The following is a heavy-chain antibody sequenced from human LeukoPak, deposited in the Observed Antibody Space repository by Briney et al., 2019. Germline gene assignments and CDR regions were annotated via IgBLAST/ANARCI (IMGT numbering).Heavy chain of an antibody. Sequence: GGSLRLSCAASGFTFSSYGMHWVRQAPGKGPEWVAVISYDGSDKYYADSVKGRFTISRDNSKNTLYLQMNSLRAEDTAVYYCAKEHYYGSGSYYNIYYYYGMDVWAKGPRSPSPQ. CDR1: GFTFSSYG. D-gene: IGHD3-10*01. CDR2: ISYDGSDK. V-gene: IGHV3-30*18. J-gene: IGHJ6*04. CDR3: AKEHYYGSGSYYNIYYYYGMDV.